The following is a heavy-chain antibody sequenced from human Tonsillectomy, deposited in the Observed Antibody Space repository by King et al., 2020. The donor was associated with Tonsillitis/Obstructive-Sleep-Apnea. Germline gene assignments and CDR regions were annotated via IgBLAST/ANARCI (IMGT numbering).Heavy chain of an antibody. CDR3: ASSTDFNFDT. CDR1: GYSFTNYY. D-gene: IGHD2/OR15-2a*01. J-gene: IGHJ4*02. CDR2: IDPSDSYT. Sequence: QLVQSGAEVKKPGASLRISCEGSGYSFTNYYINWVRQMPGKGLEWMGRIDPSDSYTNYSPSFQGHVTISADKSISTAYLQWSSLKASDTAMYYCASSTDFNFDTWGQGTLVTVSS. V-gene: IGHV5-10-1*03.